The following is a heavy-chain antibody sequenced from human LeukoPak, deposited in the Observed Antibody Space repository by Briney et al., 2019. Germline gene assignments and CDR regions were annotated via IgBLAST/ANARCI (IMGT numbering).Heavy chain of an antibody. D-gene: IGHD6-13*01. V-gene: IGHV3-7*03. CDR1: GFTFSGYW. CDR3: ANFEPGYTSSWYAEF. J-gene: IGHJ4*02. Sequence: PGGSLRLSCADSGFTFSGYWMNWVRRAPGKGLEWVANINQNGGEKYYVDSVKGRFTISRDNAKNALYLQMNSLRVEDTAVYYCANFEPGYTSSWYAEFWGQGTLVTVSS. CDR2: INQNGGEK.